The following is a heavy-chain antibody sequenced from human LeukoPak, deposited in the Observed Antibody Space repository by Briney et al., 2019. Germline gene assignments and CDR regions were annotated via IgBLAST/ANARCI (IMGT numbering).Heavy chain of an antibody. J-gene: IGHJ4*02. V-gene: IGHV3-21*01. CDR2: ISSSSYI. CDR1: GFTFSSYS. D-gene: IGHD4-17*01. Sequence: WGSLRLSCAASGFTFSSYSMNWVRQAPGKGLEWVSSISSSSYIYYADSVKGRFTISRDNAKNSLYLQMNSLRAEDTAVYYCARAGYGDYSDYWGQGTLVTVSS. CDR3: ARAGYGDYSDY.